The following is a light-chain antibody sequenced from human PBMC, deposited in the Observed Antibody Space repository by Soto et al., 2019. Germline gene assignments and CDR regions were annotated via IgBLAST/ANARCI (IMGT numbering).Light chain of an antibody. Sequence: EIVMTQSPATLTTSPGERATVSCRASQSVSSNLAWYQQKPGQVPRLLIYYASTRATGIPARFSGSGSGTEFTLTISSLESEDFAVYYCQQYNNCPRTFGQGTKVEIK. J-gene: IGKJ1*01. V-gene: IGKV3-15*01. CDR1: QSVSSN. CDR3: QQYNNCPRT. CDR2: YAS.